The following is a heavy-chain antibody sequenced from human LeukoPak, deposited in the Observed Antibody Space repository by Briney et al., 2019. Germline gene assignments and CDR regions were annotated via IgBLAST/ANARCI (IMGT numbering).Heavy chain of an antibody. CDR2: ISYDGSNK. CDR3: AKITIVGATTADY. CDR1: GFTFSSYG. D-gene: IGHD1-26*01. V-gene: IGHV3-30*18. Sequence: PGRSLRLSCAASGFTFSSYGMHWVRQAPGKGLEWVAVISYDGSNKYYANSVKGRFTISRDNSKNTLYLQMNSLRAEDTAVYYCAKITIVGATTADYWGQGTLVTVSS. J-gene: IGHJ4*02.